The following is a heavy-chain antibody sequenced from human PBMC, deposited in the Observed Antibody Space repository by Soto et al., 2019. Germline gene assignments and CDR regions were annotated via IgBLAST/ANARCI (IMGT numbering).Heavy chain of an antibody. CDR3: ARDLHMLLDP. CDR2: ISYDGSNK. J-gene: IGHJ5*02. CDR1: GFTFSSYA. V-gene: IGHV3-30-3*01. Sequence: QVQLVESGGGVVQPGRSLRLSRAASGFTFSSYAMHWVRQAPGKGLEWVAVISYDGSNKYYADSVKGRFTISRDNSKNTLYLQMNSLRAEDTAVYYCARDLHMLLDPWGQGTLVTVSS. D-gene: IGHD2-8*01.